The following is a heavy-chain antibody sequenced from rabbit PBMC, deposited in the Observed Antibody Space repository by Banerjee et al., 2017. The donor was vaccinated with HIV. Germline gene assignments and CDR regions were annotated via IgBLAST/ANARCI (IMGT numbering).Heavy chain of an antibody. CDR2: IYTGSSGSI. Sequence: QSLEESGGGLVKPGASLTLTCTASGIDFSSNCYMCWVRQAPGKGLEWIGCIYTGSSGSIYYANWAKGRFTFSKTSSTTVTLQMTSLTAADTATYFCARDLAGVTGWNFGLWGPGTLVTVS. CDR1: GIDFSSNCY. J-gene: IGHJ4*01. V-gene: IGHV1S40*01. D-gene: IGHD4-1*01. CDR3: ARDLAGVTGWNFGL.